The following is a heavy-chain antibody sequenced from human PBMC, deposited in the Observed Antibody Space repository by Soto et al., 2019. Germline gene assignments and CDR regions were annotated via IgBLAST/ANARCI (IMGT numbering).Heavy chain of an antibody. CDR2: INPNSGGT. Sequence: ASVKVSCKASGYTFTGYYMHWVRQAPGQGLEWMGWINPNSGGTNYAQKFQGWVTMTRDTSISTAYMELSRLRSDDTAVYYCAREGRGYCSGGSCYSWHYYYGMDVWGQGTTVTVSS. CDR1: GYTFTGYY. J-gene: IGHJ6*02. CDR3: AREGRGYCSGGSCYSWHYYYGMDV. V-gene: IGHV1-2*04. D-gene: IGHD2-15*01.